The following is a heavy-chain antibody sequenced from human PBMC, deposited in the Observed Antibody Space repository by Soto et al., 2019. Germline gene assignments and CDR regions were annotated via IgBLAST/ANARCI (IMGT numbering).Heavy chain of an antibody. V-gene: IGHV3-23*01. J-gene: IGHJ4*02. Sequence: VSLSLSCAVSGGSISSYARCCLRHHPGKELEWVSAISGSGGSTYYADSVKGRFTISRDNSKNTLYLQMNSLSAEDTAVYFCAKIKGHYYGSGYDYWGQGTLVTVSS. D-gene: IGHD3-10*01. CDR3: AKIKGHYYGSGYDY. CDR2: ISGSGGST. CDR1: GGSISSYA.